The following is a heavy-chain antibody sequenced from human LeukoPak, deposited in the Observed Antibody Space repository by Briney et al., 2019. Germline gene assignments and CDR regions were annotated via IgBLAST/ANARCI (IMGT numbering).Heavy chain of an antibody. CDR1: GFTFSSYS. CDR3: ARVGPWVNPDYYYYYMDV. J-gene: IGHJ6*03. V-gene: IGHV3-21*01. Sequence: KPGGSLRLSCAASGFTFSSYSMNWVRQAPGKGLEWVSFISTSSSYIYYADSLKGRFTISRDNAKNSLYLQMNSLRAEDTAVYYCARVGPWVNPDYYYYYMDVWGKGTTVTVSS. D-gene: IGHD1-14*01. CDR2: ISTSSSYI.